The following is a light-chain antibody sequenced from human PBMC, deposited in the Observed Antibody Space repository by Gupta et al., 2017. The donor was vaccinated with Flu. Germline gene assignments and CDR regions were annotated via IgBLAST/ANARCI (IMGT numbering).Light chain of an antibody. Sequence: QSALTQPASVSGSPGQSITISCTGTSSDVGGYNRVSWSQQHPGKAPKLIIYEVSNRPSGVSDRFSGSKSGNTASLTISGLQADDEADYYCSSYTRSTTSIIAWVFGGGTKVTVL. CDR1: SSDVGGYNR. J-gene: IGLJ3*02. CDR2: EVS. CDR3: SSYTRSTTSIIAWV. V-gene: IGLV2-14*01.